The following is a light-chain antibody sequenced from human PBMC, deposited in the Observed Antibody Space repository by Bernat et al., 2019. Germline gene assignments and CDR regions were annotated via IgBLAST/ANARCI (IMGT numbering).Light chain of an antibody. J-gene: IGKJ3*01. Sequence: DIQMTQSPSSLSASVGDRVTITCQVSQDISNYLNWYQQKPVKAPKLLIYDASNLETGVPSRFSGSGSGTDFTFTISSLQPEDIATYYCQQYDNLPLTFGPGTKVDIK. CDR1: QDISNY. V-gene: IGKV1-33*01. CDR3: QQYDNLPLT. CDR2: DAS.